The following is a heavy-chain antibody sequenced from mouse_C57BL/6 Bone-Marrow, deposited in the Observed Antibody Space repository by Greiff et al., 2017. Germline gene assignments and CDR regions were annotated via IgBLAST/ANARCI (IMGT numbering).Heavy chain of an antibody. V-gene: IGHV1-81*01. Sequence: QVQLQQSGAELARPGASVKLSCKASGYTFTSYGISWVKQRTGQGLEWIGEIYPRRGNTYYNEKFKGKATLTADKSSSTAYMELRSLTSEDSALYFCARSEVNWAFAYGGQGTLVTVSA. CDR3: ARSEVNWAFAY. J-gene: IGHJ3*01. CDR1: GYTFTSYG. CDR2: IYPRRGNT. D-gene: IGHD4-1*01.